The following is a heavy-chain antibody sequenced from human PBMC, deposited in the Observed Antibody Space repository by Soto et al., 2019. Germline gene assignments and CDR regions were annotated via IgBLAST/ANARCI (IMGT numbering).Heavy chain of an antibody. CDR2: TYYRSKWYN. J-gene: IGHJ4*02. CDR3: TRHSGNDQAGRNFDS. V-gene: IGHV6-1*01. Sequence: PSQTLSLTCGISGDSVSSNSAAWNWLRQSPSRGLEWLGRTYYRSKWYNDYAVSVESRITINPDTSKNTLYLQMNSLGAEDTAVYYCTRHSGNDQAGRNFDSWGQGTLVTVSS. CDR1: GDSVSSNSAA. D-gene: IGHD1-26*01.